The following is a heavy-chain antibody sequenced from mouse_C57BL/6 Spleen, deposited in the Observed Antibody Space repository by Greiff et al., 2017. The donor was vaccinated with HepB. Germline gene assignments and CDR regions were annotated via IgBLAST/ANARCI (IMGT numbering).Heavy chain of an antibody. CDR3: ARDDDYEAMDY. J-gene: IGHJ4*01. CDR1: GFTFSDYY. D-gene: IGHD2-3*01. Sequence: EVMLVESEGGLVQPGSSMKLSCTASGFTFSDYYMAWVRQVPEKGLEWVANINYDGSSTYYLDSLKSRFIISRDNAKNILYLQMSSLKSEDTATYYCARDDDYEAMDYWGQGTSVTVSS. V-gene: IGHV5-16*01. CDR2: INYDGSST.